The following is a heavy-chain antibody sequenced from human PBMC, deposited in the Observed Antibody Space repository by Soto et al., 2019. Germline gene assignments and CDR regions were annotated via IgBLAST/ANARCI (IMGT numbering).Heavy chain of an antibody. D-gene: IGHD3-10*02. CDR3: ATSFCSGSRAFAY. CDR1: GDTFNFYT. J-gene: IGHJ4*02. Sequence: QVQLVQSGAEVKKPGSSVKVSCKASGDTFNFYTINWVRQAPGLGLEWMGRFNPILSFSNSALKFQGRVTLTADKSTSTAYMVLSSLRSEDTAIYYCATSFCSGSRAFAYWGQGALVTVSS. CDR2: FNPILSFS. V-gene: IGHV1-69*02.